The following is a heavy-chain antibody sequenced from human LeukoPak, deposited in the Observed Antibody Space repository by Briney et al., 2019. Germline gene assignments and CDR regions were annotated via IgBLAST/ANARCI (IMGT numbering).Heavy chain of an antibody. Sequence: REASVKVSCKASRYTFTSYGISWVRQAPGQGLEWMGWISAYNGNTNYTQKLQGRVTMTTDTSTSTAYMELRSLRSDDTAVYYCAREFLLDSSGIFDPWGQGTLVTVSS. CDR3: AREFLLDSSGIFDP. CDR1: RYTFTSYG. D-gene: IGHD6-19*01. V-gene: IGHV1-18*04. CDR2: ISAYNGNT. J-gene: IGHJ5*02.